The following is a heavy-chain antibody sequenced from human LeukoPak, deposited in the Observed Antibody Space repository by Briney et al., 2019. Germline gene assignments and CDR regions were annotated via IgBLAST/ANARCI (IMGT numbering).Heavy chain of an antibody. D-gene: IGHD3-3*01. CDR2: IYYSGST. Sequence: SETLSLTCTVSGGSISSYYWSWIRQPPGKGLEWIGYIYYSGSTNHNPSLKSRVTIPVDTSKNQFSLKLSSVTAADTAVYYCARADGVDYWGQGTLVTVSS. CDR3: ARADGVDY. V-gene: IGHV4-59*01. J-gene: IGHJ4*02. CDR1: GGSISSYY.